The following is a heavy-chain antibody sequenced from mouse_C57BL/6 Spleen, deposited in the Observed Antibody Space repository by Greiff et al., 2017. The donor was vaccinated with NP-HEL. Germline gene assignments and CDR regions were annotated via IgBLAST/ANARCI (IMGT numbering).Heavy chain of an antibody. J-gene: IGHJ4*01. CDR3: ERHTPDAMDY. CDR1: GFTFSSYG. CDR2: ISSGGSYT. Sequence: EVKLMESGGDLVKPGGSLKLSCAASGFTFSSYGMSWVRQTPDKRLEWVATISSGGSYTYYPDSVKGRFTISRDNAKNTLYLQMSSLKSEDTAMYYCERHTPDAMDYWGQGTSVTVSS. V-gene: IGHV5-6*01.